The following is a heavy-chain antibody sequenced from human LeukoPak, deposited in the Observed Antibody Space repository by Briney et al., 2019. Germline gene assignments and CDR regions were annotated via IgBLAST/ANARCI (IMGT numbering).Heavy chain of an antibody. CDR1: GFTFSSYE. D-gene: IGHD3-22*01. CDR2: ISSSGGTI. Sequence: GGSLRLSCAASGFTFSSYEMNWVRQAPGKGLEWVSYISSSGGTIYYADSVKGRFTISRDNAKNSLYLQMNSLRAEDTAVYYCAREASSSGYYALDYWGQGTLVTVSS. J-gene: IGHJ4*02. CDR3: AREASSSGYYALDY. V-gene: IGHV3-48*03.